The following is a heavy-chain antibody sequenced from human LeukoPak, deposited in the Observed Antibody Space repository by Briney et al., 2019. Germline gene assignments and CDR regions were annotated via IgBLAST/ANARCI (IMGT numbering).Heavy chain of an antibody. J-gene: IGHJ6*03. V-gene: IGHV4-59*08. CDR2: IYYSGST. CDR1: GGSISRYY. D-gene: IGHD1-26*01. Sequence: SETLSLTCTVSGGSISRYYWSWIRQPPGKGLEWIGYIYYSGSTNYNPSLKSRVTISVDTSKNQFSLKLSSVTAADTAVYYCARATGGSLWDDYMDVWGKGTTVTVSS. CDR3: ARATGGSLWDDYMDV.